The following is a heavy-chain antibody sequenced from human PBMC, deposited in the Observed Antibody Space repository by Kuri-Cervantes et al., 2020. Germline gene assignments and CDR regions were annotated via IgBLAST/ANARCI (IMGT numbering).Heavy chain of an antibody. Sequence: SQTLSLTCAVSGGSISSGGYIWSWVRQHPVKGLEWIGYILYSGSTFYNPSLKSRVSLSVDTSQNQFPLRLSSVTAADTAVYYCARGRANDPWGQGTLVTVSS. J-gene: IGHJ5*02. D-gene: IGHD3-10*01. CDR3: ARGRANDP. CDR1: GGSISSGGYI. V-gene: IGHV4-31*02. CDR2: ILYSGST.